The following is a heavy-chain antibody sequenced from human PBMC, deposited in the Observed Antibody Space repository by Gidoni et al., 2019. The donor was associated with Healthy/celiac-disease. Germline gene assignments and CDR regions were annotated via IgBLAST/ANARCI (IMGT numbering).Heavy chain of an antibody. J-gene: IGHJ3*02. CDR3: ARLIVGATTAFDI. CDR1: GGSISSSSYY. CDR2: IYYSGST. Sequence: QLQLQESGPGLVKPSEPLSLTCTVSGGSISSSSYYWGWIRQPPGKGLGWIGSIYYSGSTYYNPSLKSRVTIAVDTSKNQFSLKLSSVTAADTAVYYCARLIVGATTAFDIWGQGTMVTVSS. V-gene: IGHV4-39*01. D-gene: IGHD1-26*01.